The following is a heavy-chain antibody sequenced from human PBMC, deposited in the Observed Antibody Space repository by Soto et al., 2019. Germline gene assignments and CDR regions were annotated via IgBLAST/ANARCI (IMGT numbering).Heavy chain of an antibody. D-gene: IGHD2-8*01. V-gene: IGHV3-7*01. CDR1: GFTFNRYW. CDR3: TRDVLNTKCTFDC. Sequence: EEQLVESGGGLVQPGGSLRLSCEASGFTFNRYWMSWVRQAPGKGLEWVANMKEDGSVKYYLDSVEGRFTISRDNAKNSMYLEMHSLRAEDTAVYYCTRDVLNTKCTFDCWGQGTLVTVSS. J-gene: IGHJ4*02. CDR2: MKEDGSVK.